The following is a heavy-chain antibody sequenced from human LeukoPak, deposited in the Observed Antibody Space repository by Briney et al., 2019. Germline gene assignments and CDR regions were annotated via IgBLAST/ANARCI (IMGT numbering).Heavy chain of an antibody. CDR1: GGSISSYY. CDR2: IYYSGST. V-gene: IGHV4-59*01. D-gene: IGHD5-12*01. CDR3: ARADIVATNDAFDI. J-gene: IGHJ3*02. Sequence: SETLSLTCTVSGGSISSYYWSWIRQPPGKGLEWIGYIYYSGSTNYNPSLKSRVTISVDTSKNQFSLKLSSVTAADTAVYYCARADIVATNDAFDIWGQGTMVTASS.